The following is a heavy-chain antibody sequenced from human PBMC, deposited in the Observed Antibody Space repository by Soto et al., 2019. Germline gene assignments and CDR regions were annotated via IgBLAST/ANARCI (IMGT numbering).Heavy chain of an antibody. D-gene: IGHD3-16*01. J-gene: IGHJ4*02. CDR3: AHKGDGDRGFKY. V-gene: IGHV2-5*02. Sequence: QITLKESGPTLVKPTQTLTLTCTFSGFSLSTSGVGVGWIRQPPGKALEWLALIYWDDDKRYSPSLKSRLTITKDTSKHQVVLTMTNMDPVDTATYYCAHKGDGDRGFKYWGRGTLVTVSS. CDR2: IYWDDDK. CDR1: GFSLSTSGVG.